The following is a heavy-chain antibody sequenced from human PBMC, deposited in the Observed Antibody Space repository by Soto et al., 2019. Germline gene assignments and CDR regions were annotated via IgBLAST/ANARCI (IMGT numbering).Heavy chain of an antibody. CDR1: GFTISSNA. V-gene: IGHV3-23*01. Sequence: EVQLLESGGGLVQPGGSLRLSCAASGFTISSNAMYWVRQAPGKGLEWVSAISGSGGSTYYADSVKGRFTISRDNSKNTLYLQMNSLRAEDTAVYYCAKGYSYGYYYYYGMDVWGQGTTVTVSS. J-gene: IGHJ6*02. CDR2: ISGSGGST. D-gene: IGHD5-18*01. CDR3: AKGYSYGYYYYYGMDV.